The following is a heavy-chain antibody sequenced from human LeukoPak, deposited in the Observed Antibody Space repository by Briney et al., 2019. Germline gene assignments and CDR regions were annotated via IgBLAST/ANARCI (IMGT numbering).Heavy chain of an antibody. J-gene: IGHJ4*02. D-gene: IGHD1-26*01. V-gene: IGHV4-59*01. CDR1: GGSISSYY. Sequence: PSETLSLTCTVSGGSISSYYWSWIRQPPGKGLEWIGYIYYSGSTNYNPSLKSRVTISVDTSKNQFSLKLSSVTAADTAVYYCARAKAPEWELLPSFDYWGQGTLVTVSS. CDR3: ARAKAPEWELLPSFDY. CDR2: IYYSGST.